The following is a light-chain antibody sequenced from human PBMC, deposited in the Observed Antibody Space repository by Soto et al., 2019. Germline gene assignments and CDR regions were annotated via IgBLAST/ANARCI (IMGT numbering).Light chain of an antibody. CDR2: KAS. J-gene: IGKJ5*01. CDR3: QQYGSSSP. V-gene: IGKV1-5*03. CDR1: QSISIW. Sequence: DIQMTQSPSTLSASVGDRVTITCRASQSISIWLAWYQQKPGKAPKILIYKASSLESGVPSRFSGSGSGTDFTLTISRLEPEDFAVYYCQQYGSSSPFGQGTRLEIK.